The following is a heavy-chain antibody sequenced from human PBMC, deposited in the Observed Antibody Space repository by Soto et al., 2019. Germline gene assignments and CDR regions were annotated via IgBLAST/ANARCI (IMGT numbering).Heavy chain of an antibody. D-gene: IGHD4-17*01. CDR3: AKDRTTDYGDYEIDY. Sequence: QVQLVESGGGVVQPGRSLRLSCAASGFTFSSYGMHWVRQAPGKGLEWVAVISYDGSNKYYADSVKGRFIISRDNSKNTLYLQMNSLRAEDTAVYYCAKDRTTDYGDYEIDYWGQVTLVTVSS. V-gene: IGHV3-30*18. CDR1: GFTFSSYG. CDR2: ISYDGSNK. J-gene: IGHJ4*02.